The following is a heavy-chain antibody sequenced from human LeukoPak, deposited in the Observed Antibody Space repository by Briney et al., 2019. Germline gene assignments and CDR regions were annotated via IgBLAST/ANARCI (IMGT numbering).Heavy chain of an antibody. CDR1: GFTFSSYS. CDR3: ARDPSSGWYLKGWFDP. J-gene: IGHJ5*02. D-gene: IGHD6-19*01. V-gene: IGHV3-21*01. Sequence: GGSLRLSCAASGFTFSSYSMNWVRQAPGKGLEWVSSISSSSNYIYYADSVKGRFTIFRDNAKNSLYLQMNSLRAEDTAVYYCARDPSSGWYLKGWFDPWGQGTLVTVSS. CDR2: ISSSSNYI.